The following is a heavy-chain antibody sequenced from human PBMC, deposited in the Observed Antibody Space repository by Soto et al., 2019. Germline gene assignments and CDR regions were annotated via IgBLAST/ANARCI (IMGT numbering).Heavy chain of an antibody. CDR2: ISSDGSNK. CDR3: ARDWVWFGAHPIDY. J-gene: IGHJ4*02. D-gene: IGHD3-10*01. V-gene: IGHV3-30*03. CDR1: GFTFSNYG. Sequence: QVQLVESGGGVVQTGRSLRLSCAASGFTFSNYGMHWVRQAPGKGLEWVAVISSDGSNKYYADSVKGRFTISIDNSENTLFLQMNNLRTEDTAVYYCARDWVWFGAHPIDYWGQGTLVTVSS.